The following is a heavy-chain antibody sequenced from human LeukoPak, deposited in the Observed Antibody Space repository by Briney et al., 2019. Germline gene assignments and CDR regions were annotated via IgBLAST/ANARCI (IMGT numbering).Heavy chain of an antibody. CDR2: IYSGGSK. D-gene: IGHD4-17*01. CDR1: WVPFISNY. V-gene: IGHV3-53*01. CDR3: ARVPTTVTTVYFDY. J-gene: IGHJ4*02. Sequence: PGGAPLLFSSTAWVPFISNYMSWGRQAPGKGVEGVSVIYSGGSKYNADYVKGRFTISRDNSKNTLYLQMNSLRAEDTAVYYCARVPTTVTTVYFDYWGQGTLVTVPS.